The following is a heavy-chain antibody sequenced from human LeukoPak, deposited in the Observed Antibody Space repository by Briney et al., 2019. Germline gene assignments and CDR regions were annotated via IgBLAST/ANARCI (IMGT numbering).Heavy chain of an antibody. CDR1: GGSISSYY. V-gene: IGHV4-59*01. CDR2: IYYSGST. CDR3: ARDGRISLYYGMDV. J-gene: IGHJ6*02. D-gene: IGHD1-26*01. Sequence: SETLSLTCTVSGGSISSYYWSWIRQPPGKGLEWIGYIYYSGSTNYNPSLKSRVTISVDTSKNQFSLKLSSVTAADTAVYYCARDGRISLYYGMDVWGQGTTVTVSS.